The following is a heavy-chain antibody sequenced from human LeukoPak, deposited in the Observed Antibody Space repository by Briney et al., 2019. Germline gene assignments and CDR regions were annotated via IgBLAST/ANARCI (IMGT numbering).Heavy chain of an antibody. Sequence: SETLSLTCTVSGGSISSSSYYWGWIRQPPGKGLEWIGYIHDSGSTYYNPSLKSRITISVDTSENRFSLKLSSVTVTDTAVYYCARDCSGGSCYGAFDIWGQGTMVTVSS. D-gene: IGHD2-15*01. CDR2: IHDSGST. CDR3: ARDCSGGSCYGAFDI. J-gene: IGHJ3*02. V-gene: IGHV4-30-4*08. CDR1: GGSISSSSYY.